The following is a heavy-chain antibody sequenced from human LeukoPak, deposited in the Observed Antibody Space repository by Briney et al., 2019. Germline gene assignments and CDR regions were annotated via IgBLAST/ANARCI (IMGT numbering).Heavy chain of an antibody. D-gene: IGHD3-10*01. CDR1: GFTFSDYY. CDR2: IWNDGSNK. V-gene: IGHV3-33*08. Sequence: PGGSLRLSCAASGFTFSDYYMSWIRQAPGKGLEWVAVIWNDGSNKYYADSVKGRFTISRDNSKNTLYLQMNSLRAEDTAVYYCARVGSGSYYQDYWGQGTLVTVSS. J-gene: IGHJ4*02. CDR3: ARVGSGSYYQDY.